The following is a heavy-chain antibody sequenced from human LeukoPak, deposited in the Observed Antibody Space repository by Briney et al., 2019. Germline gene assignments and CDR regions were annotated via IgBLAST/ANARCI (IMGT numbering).Heavy chain of an antibody. D-gene: IGHD3-3*01. CDR3: AIRGFYFNGLDV. J-gene: IGHJ6*02. CDR2: IDPSDSYT. V-gene: IGHV5-10-1*01. CDR1: SYSFINYW. Sequence: PQIFCWGSSYSFINYWVSWWRQLPREGLEWMGRIDPSDSYTNYSPSFQGHVAISVDKSISTAYLQWSSLKAADTAMYYCAIRGFYFNGLDVWGQGTKVTVSS.